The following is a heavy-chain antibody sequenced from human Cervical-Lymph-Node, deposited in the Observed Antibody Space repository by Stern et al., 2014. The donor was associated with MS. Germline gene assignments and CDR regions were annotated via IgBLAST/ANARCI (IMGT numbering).Heavy chain of an antibody. CDR1: GGSISSSNW. D-gene: IGHD6-13*01. CDR3: ARFPASRPHVFDS. V-gene: IGHV4-4*02. J-gene: IGHJ4*02. CDR2: SDHSGST. Sequence: VQLEESGPGLVKPSGTLSLTCAVSGGSISSSNWWSWVRPSPGQGLEWIGESDHSGSTIYNPALKSRVTVTVDKSKNRFSLNPRSVTAADTAVYFCARFPASRPHVFDSWGQGTLVTVSS.